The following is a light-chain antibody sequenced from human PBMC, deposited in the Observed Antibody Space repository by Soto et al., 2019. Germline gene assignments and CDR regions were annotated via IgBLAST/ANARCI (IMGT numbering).Light chain of an antibody. Sequence: DIQMTQSPSTLSTSVGDRVTITCRASQSISSWLAWYQQKPGKAPKLLIYKASSLESGVPSRFSGSGSGTEFTLTISSLQPDDFATYYCQQYNSWPLTFGGGTKV. J-gene: IGKJ4*01. V-gene: IGKV1-5*03. CDR2: KAS. CDR1: QSISSW. CDR3: QQYNSWPLT.